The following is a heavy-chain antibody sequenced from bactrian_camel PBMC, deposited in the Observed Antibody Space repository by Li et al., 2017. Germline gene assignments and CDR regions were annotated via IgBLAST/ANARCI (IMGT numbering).Heavy chain of an antibody. Sequence: HVQLVESGGGLVQPGGSLTLSCAASGYTGSSYCMGWFRQDPGKEREGVASIDTDGTTNYADSVKGRFTISRDNAKKTLDLQMNNLKPEDTAMYFCASGPPTGTLATMLRKPQLWFNWGQGTQVTVS. V-gene: IGHV3S53*01. CDR3: ASGPPTGTLATMLRKPQLWFN. D-gene: IGHD4*01. CDR2: IDTDGTT. J-gene: IGHJ4*01. CDR1: GYTGSSYC.